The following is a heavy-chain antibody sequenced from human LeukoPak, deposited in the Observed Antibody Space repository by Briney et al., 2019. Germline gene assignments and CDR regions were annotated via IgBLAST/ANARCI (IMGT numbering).Heavy chain of an antibody. Sequence: GESLKISCEGSGYNFTSYWISWVRQMPGKGLEWMGIIYPGDSDTRYSPSFQGQVTISADKSISTAYLQWSSLKASDTAMYYCARRASTIADYWGQGTLVTVSS. V-gene: IGHV5-51*01. CDR3: ARRASTIADY. CDR2: IYPGDSDT. CDR1: GYNFTSYW. J-gene: IGHJ4*02. D-gene: IGHD1-26*01.